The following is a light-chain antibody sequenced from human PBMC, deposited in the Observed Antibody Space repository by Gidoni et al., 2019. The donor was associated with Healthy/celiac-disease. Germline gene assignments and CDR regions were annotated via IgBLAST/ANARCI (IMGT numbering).Light chain of an antibody. CDR1: QSFLYSSNNKNY. CDR2: WAS. V-gene: IGKV4-1*01. CDR3: QQYYSTPFT. J-gene: IGKJ3*01. Sequence: DIVMTQSPDSLAVSLGERATINCKSSQSFLYSSNNKNYLAWYQQKPGQPPKLLIYWASTRESGVPDRFSGSGSGTDFTLTISSLQAEDVAVSYCQQYYSTPFTFGPGTKVDI.